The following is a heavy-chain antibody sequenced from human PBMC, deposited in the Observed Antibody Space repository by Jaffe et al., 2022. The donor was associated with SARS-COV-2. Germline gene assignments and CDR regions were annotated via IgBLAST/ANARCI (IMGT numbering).Heavy chain of an antibody. CDR1: GFTVSSNY. D-gene: IGHD6-13*01. CDR2: IYSGGST. J-gene: IGHJ6*02. V-gene: IGHV3-53*01. CDR3: ARDRPGNSSSWTSPGVYGMDV. Sequence: EVQLVESGGGLIQPGGSLRLSCAASGFTVSSNYMSWVRQAPGKGLEWVSVIYSGGSTYYADSVKGRFTISRDNSKNTLYLQMNSLRAEDTAVYYCARDRPGNSSSWTSPGVYGMDVWGQGTTVTVSS.